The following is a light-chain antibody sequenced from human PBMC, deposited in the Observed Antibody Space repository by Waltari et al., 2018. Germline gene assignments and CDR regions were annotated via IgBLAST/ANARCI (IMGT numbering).Light chain of an antibody. V-gene: IGKV6-21*01. J-gene: IGKJ1*01. CDR3: HQTSTLPWT. CDR2: YAS. Sequence: EIVLTQSPDLQSVTPKEQVTITCRASQSIGSSLHWYQQKPGQSPKLLITYASQSFSGVPSRFSGSRSGTDFTLTISSLDAEDAATYYCHQTSTLPWTFGQGTKVEIK. CDR1: QSIGSS.